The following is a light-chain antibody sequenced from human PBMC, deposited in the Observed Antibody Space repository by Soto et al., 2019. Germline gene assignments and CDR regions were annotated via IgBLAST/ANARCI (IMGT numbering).Light chain of an antibody. Sequence: SALTQPASVSGSPGQSITISCTGTSSDVGGYNYVSWYQQHPGKAPKLMIYEVSNRPSGVSSRFSGSKSGNTASLTISGLQAEDEADYFCCSYTSSSPYVFGSGTKLTVL. CDR3: CSYTSSSPYV. J-gene: IGLJ1*01. CDR2: EVS. V-gene: IGLV2-14*01. CDR1: SSDVGGYNY.